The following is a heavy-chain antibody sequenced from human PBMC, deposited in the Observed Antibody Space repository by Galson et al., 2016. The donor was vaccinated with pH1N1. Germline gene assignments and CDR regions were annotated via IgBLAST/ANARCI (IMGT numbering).Heavy chain of an antibody. J-gene: IGHJ4*02. CDR3: AGSPRRYHFDS. V-gene: IGHV3-11*03. D-gene: IGHD1-14*01. CDR2: ISASGDYT. Sequence: SLRLSCAASEFTFSDYFTGWVRQAPGKGLEYISYISASGDYTNYAYSVKGRFTVSRDNDKKSMYLQINSLRVEDTAIYYCAGSPRRYHFDSWGQGILVAVSS. CDR1: EFTFSDYF.